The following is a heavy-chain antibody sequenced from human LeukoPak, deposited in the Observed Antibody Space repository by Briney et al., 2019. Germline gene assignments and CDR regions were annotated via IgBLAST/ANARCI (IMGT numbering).Heavy chain of an antibody. J-gene: IGHJ4*02. CDR3: TRVIVAVPGYFDYFDF. D-gene: IGHD6-19*01. CDR1: GFSY. Sequence: GGSLRLSCTASGFSYMRWIRQAPGKGLEWEANINEDGSNIWHLGSVKGRFTVSRDNARNSLYLQMNSLRVEDTAVYYCTRVIVAVPGYFDYFDFWGQGVLVTVSS. V-gene: IGHV3-7*01. CDR2: INEDGSNI.